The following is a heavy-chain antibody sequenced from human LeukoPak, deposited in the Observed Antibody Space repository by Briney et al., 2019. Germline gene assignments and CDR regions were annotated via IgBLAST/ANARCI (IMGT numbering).Heavy chain of an antibody. CDR2: VKSKTDGGTT. CDR1: GFTFSSYA. D-gene: IGHD2-21*02. Sequence: GGSLRLSCAASGFTFSSYAMSWVRQAPGKGLEWVGRVKSKTDGGTTDYAAPVKGRFTISRDDSKNTLYLQMNSLKTEDTAVYYCTTDGGLGPYCGGDCYDRYRVDYYYGMDVWGQGTTVTVSS. CDR3: TTDGGLGPYCGGDCYDRYRVDYYYGMDV. V-gene: IGHV3-15*01. J-gene: IGHJ6*02.